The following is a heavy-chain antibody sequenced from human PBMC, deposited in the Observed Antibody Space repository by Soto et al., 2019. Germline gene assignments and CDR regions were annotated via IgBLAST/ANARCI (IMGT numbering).Heavy chain of an antibody. CDR3: ARGRTVRNYADDSSDYVHFFDY. CDR1: GDSISTFY. Sequence: PSETLSLTCTVSGDSISTFYWGWMRQSPGKELEWIGYVYYTGSTNYNPSLKSRVTISVDRSKNQFSLKLTSANAADTAVYYCARGRTVRNYADDSSDYVHFFDYWGKGTQVTVSS. CDR2: VYYTGST. D-gene: IGHD3-22*01. J-gene: IGHJ4*02. V-gene: IGHV4-59*01.